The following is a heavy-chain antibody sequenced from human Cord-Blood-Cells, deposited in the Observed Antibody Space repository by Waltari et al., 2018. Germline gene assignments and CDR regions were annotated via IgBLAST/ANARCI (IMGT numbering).Heavy chain of an antibody. V-gene: IGHV3-74*01. D-gene: IGHD7-27*01. CDR3: ARRGLGTSRGYFDY. CDR1: RLALRRCL. CDR2: IKSDGSRT. Sequence: VVSGGCLVYAWGSRRICFAWFRLALRRCLEWGVPKSPGKGEVWGSRIKSDGSRTRYANSVKCRFTISRENAKNTLYLQMNRLTAEDTAVYYCARRGLGTSRGYFDYWGQGTLVTVSS. J-gene: IGHJ4*02.